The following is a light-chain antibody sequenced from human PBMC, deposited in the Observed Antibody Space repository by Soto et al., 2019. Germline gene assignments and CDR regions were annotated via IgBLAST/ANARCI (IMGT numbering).Light chain of an antibody. CDR1: SGHSSYA. CDR2: LNSDGSH. Sequence: QSVLTQSPSASASLGASVKLTCTLSSGHSSYAIAWHQQQPEKGPRYLMKLNSDGSHSKGDGIPDRFSGSSSGAERYLTISSLQSEDEADDYWQTGGTVVVFGGGTKLTVL. J-gene: IGLJ2*01. CDR3: QTGGTVVV. V-gene: IGLV4-69*01.